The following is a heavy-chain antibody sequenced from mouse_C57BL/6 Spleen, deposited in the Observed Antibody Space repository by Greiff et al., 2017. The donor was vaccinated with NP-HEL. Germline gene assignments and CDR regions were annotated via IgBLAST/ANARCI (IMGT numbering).Heavy chain of an antibody. V-gene: IGHV1-55*01. CDR3: ASPLQTAQATWFAY. CDR2: IYPGSGST. Sequence: QVQLQQPGAELVKPGASVKMSCKASGYTFTSYWITWVKQRPGQGLEWIGDIYPGSGSTNYNEKFKSKATLTVDTSSSTAYMQLSSLTSEDSAVYYCASPLQTAQATWFAYWGQGTLVTVSA. D-gene: IGHD3-2*02. CDR1: GYTFTSYW. J-gene: IGHJ3*01.